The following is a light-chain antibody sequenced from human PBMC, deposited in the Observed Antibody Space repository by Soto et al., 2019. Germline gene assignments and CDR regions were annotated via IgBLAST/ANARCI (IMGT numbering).Light chain of an antibody. CDR1: QGIRND. CDR3: LQYWDYSWT. J-gene: IGKJ1*01. CDR2: AAS. Sequence: PSFLSASVGDRITVTCRASQGIRNDLSWYQQKPGKAPKLLIYAASRLQSGVPWRFSGSGSGTEFRLTISSLQPEDSATYYCLQYWDYSWTFGQGTKVDIK. V-gene: IGKV1-6*02.